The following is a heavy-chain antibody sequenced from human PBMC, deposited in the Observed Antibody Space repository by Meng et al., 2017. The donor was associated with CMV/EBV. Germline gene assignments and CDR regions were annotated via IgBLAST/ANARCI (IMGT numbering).Heavy chain of an antibody. CDR3: ASSLTYPDY. CDR1: GGSFSGYY. J-gene: IGHJ4*02. V-gene: IGHV4-34*01. CDR2: INHSGST. D-gene: IGHD2-15*01. Sequence: QGHLERWGAGLLKPSETLSLTCAVYGGSFSGYYWSWIRQPPGKGLEWIGEINHSGSTNYNPSLKSRVTISVDTSKNQFSLKLSSVTAADTAVYYCASSLTYPDYWGQGTLVTVSS.